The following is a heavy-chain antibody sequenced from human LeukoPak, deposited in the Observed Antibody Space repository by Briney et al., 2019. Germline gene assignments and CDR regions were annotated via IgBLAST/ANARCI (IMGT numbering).Heavy chain of an antibody. D-gene: IGHD5-18*01. V-gene: IGHV3-15*01. Sequence: GSLRLSCAASGFTFSDYYMSWIRQAPGKGLEWVGRIKSKTDGGTTDYAAPVKGRFTISRDDSKSTLYLQMNSLKTEDTAVYYCTVRGRGYSYFSDDYWCQGTLVTVSS. CDR2: IKSKTDGGTT. CDR1: GFTFSDYY. J-gene: IGHJ4*02. CDR3: TVRGRGYSYFSDDY.